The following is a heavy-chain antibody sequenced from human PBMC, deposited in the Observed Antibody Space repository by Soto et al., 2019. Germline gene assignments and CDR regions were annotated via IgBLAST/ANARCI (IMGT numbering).Heavy chain of an antibody. CDR2: ISSGGSTI. CDR1: GFSFSDYA. CDR3: ARDLAAGGY. J-gene: IGHJ4*02. Sequence: EVQLVESGGGLAQHGGSLRLSCVASGFSFSDYAMNWVRQAPGKGLEWVAYISSGGSTIHYADSVRGRFTVSRDNARNSLYLQMNTLSVEDTALYCCARDLAAGGYWGQGTLVTVSS. D-gene: IGHD6-13*01. V-gene: IGHV3-48*03.